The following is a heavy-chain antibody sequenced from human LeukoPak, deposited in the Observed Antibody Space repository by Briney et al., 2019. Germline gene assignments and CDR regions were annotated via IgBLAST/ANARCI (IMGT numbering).Heavy chain of an antibody. CDR1: GGSISSSSYY. J-gene: IGHJ4*02. V-gene: IGHV4-39*01. CDR2: IYYSGNT. Sequence: SETLSLTCTVSGGSISSSSYYWGWIRQPPGKGLEWVGSIYYSGNTYYNPSLKSRVTISVDTSKNQFSLKLTSVTAADTAVYYCARQTGVGLFILPGGRGTLVTVSS. D-gene: IGHD3-3*01. CDR3: ARQTGVGLFILP.